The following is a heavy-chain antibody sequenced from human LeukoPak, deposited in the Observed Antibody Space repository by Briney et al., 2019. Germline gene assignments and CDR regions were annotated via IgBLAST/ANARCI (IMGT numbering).Heavy chain of an antibody. CDR2: INHSGST. CDR1: GGSFSGYY. V-gene: IGHV4-34*01. CDR3: ARLYSSSWYLVDY. Sequence: SETLSLTCAVYGGSFSGYYWSWIRQPPGKGLEWIGEINHSGSTNYNPSLKSRVTISVDTSKNQFSLKLSSVTAADTAVHYCARLYSSSWYLVDYWGQGTLVTVSS. J-gene: IGHJ4*02. D-gene: IGHD6-13*01.